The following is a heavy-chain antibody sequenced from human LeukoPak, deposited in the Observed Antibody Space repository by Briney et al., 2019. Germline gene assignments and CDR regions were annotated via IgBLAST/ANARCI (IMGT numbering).Heavy chain of an antibody. Sequence: ASVKVSCKASGYTFTSYGISWVRQAPGQGLEWMGWISAYNGNTNYAQKLQGRVTMTTDTSTSTAYMELRSLRSDDTAVYYCARGRVPDLYGDDVFPPEDYWGQGTLVTVSS. V-gene: IGHV1-18*04. J-gene: IGHJ4*02. CDR3: ARGRVPDLYGDDVFPPEDY. CDR2: ISAYNGNT. D-gene: IGHD4-17*01. CDR1: GYTFTSYG.